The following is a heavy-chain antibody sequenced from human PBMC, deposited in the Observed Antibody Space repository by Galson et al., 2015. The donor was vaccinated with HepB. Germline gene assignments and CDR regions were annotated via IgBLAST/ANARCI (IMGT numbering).Heavy chain of an antibody. CDR2: ISSSGSTI. D-gene: IGHD3-22*01. CDR1: GFTSSDYY. CDR3: ARAIWAQDYYDSSGYISGPEPYYFDY. V-gene: IGHV3-11*01. J-gene: IGHJ4*02. Sequence: SLRLSCAASGFTSSDYYMSWIRQAPGKGLEWVSYISSSGSTIYYADSVKGRFTISRDNAKNSLYLQMNSLRAEDTAVYYCARAIWAQDYYDSSGYISGPEPYYFDYWGQGTLVTVSS.